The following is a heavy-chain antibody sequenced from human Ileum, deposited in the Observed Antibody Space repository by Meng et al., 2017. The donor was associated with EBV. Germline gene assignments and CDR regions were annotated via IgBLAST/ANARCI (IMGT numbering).Heavy chain of an antibody. Sequence: QVQLHPSSPGPFPPSRTLSLACSSSVDSVSTIRAAWHWIRQAPSRGLEWRGRKYYRFKWYYDYAVAVQSRMTINPDTSKNQFSLQLNSVTPEYTTVYYCARGAYTSTWFWGQGTLVTVSS. CDR1: VDSVSTIRAA. J-gene: IGHJ1*01. V-gene: IGHV6-1*01. CDR2: KYYRFKWYY. CDR3: ARGAYTSTWF. D-gene: IGHD6-13*01.